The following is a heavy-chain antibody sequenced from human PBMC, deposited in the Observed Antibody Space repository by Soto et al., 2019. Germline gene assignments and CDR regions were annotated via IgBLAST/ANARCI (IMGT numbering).Heavy chain of an antibody. CDR1: EVSINNADFS. D-gene: IGHD3-10*01. CDR3: ASDYTLRSYRFDY. V-gene: IGHV4-30-2*01. Sequence: SETLSLTCAVSEVSINNADFSWSWIRQPPGRSLERIGYIYQSGSTTYNPSLKSRLTISLDRSKNELSLKLTSVTAADTAVYYCASDYTLRSYRFDYWGRGTLVTVSS. J-gene: IGHJ4*02. CDR2: IYQSGST.